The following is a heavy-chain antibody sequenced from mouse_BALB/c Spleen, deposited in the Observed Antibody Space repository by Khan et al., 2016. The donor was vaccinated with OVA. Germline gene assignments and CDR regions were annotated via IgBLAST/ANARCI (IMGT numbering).Heavy chain of an antibody. CDR3: DRQAYYHYYVMDY. CDR1: GFSLTNYG. CDR2: IGRDGST. V-gene: IGHV2-6-1*01. J-gene: IGHJ4*01. Sequence: QVQLKESGPGLVAPSQSLSITCTISGFSLTNYGVHWVRQPPGKGLEWLVVIGRDGSTAYNSALNSSLSISNDNSKSKVFLKKHSLQTHDTAMYYVDRQAYYHYYVMDYWGQGTAVTVSA. D-gene: IGHD2-10*01.